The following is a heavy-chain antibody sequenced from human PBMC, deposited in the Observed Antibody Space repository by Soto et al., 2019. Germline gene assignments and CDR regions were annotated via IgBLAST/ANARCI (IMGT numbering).Heavy chain of an antibody. J-gene: IGHJ6*03. CDR3: ARDVYTGYDSYYYYYMDV. CDR2: IGRVSSHI. Sequence: EVQLVESGGGLVRPGGSPRLSCAASGFTFSSYSINWVRQAPGKGLEWVSSIGRVSSHIYYADSVKGRFTVSRDNAKNSRYLQMNNLRVEDTAVYYCARDVYTGYDSYYYYYMDVWGKGTTVTVSS. V-gene: IGHV3-21*01. CDR1: GFTFSSYS. D-gene: IGHD5-12*01.